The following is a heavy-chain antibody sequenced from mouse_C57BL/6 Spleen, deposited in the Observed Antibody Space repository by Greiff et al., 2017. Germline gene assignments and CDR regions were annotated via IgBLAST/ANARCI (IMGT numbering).Heavy chain of an antibody. CDR2: FYPGSGSI. J-gene: IGHJ4*01. D-gene: IGHD2-3*01. CDR1: GYTFTEYT. V-gene: IGHV1-62-2*01. CDR3: ASHEGGYSAYYYAMDY. Sequence: QVQLQQSGAELVKPGASVKLSCKASGYTFTEYTIHWVKQRSGQGLEWIGWFYPGSGSIKYNEKFKDKATLTADKSSSTVYMELSRLTSEDSAVYFCASHEGGYSAYYYAMDYWGQGTSVTVSS.